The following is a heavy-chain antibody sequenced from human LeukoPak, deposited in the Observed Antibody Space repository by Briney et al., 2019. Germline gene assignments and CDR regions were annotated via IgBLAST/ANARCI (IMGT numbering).Heavy chain of an antibody. D-gene: IGHD6-13*01. CDR1: GGSFSGYY. Sequence: SETLSLTCAVYGGSFSGYYWSWIRQPPGKGLEWIGEINHSGSTNYNPSLKSRVTISVDTSKNQFSLKLSSVTAADTAVYYCAREIVDSSSSVWFDPWGQGTLVTVSS. J-gene: IGHJ5*02. CDR3: AREIVDSSSSVWFDP. V-gene: IGHV4-34*01. CDR2: INHSGST.